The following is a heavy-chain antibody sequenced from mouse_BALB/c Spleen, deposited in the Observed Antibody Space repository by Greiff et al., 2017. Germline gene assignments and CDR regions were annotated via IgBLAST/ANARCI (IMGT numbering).Heavy chain of an antibody. CDR2: ISDGGSYT. V-gene: IGHV5-4*02. Sequence: EVMLVESGGGLVKPGGSLKLSCAASGFTFSDYYMYWVRQTPEKRLEWVATISDGGSYTYYPDSVKGRFTISRDNAKNNLYLQMSSLKSEDTAMYYCARVGYGSPYAMDYWGQGTSVTVSS. D-gene: IGHD1-1*01. CDR1: GFTFSDYY. CDR3: ARVGYGSPYAMDY. J-gene: IGHJ4*01.